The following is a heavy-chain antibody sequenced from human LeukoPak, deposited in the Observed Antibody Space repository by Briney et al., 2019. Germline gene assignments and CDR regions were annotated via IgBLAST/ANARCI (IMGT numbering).Heavy chain of an antibody. D-gene: IGHD1-26*01. CDR1: GFTFNSSA. Sequence: AGTLSLSCAASGFTFNSSAMHWVRQASGKGLEWVGRIRSKANSHATAHTAAMEGTFTISRDNSKNTAYLQMNSLKTEDTAVYYCTRALAAVGAPRGYYYYGMDVWGQGTTVTVSS. V-gene: IGHV3-73*01. J-gene: IGHJ6*02. CDR3: TRALAAVGAPRGYYYYGMDV. CDR2: IRSKANSHAT.